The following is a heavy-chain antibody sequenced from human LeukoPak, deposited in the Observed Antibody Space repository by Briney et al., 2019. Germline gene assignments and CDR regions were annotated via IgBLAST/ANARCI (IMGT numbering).Heavy chain of an antibody. J-gene: IGHJ4*02. D-gene: IGHD3-22*01. CDR3: VRQGTNSGYYLLDY. Sequence: SETLSLTCAVYGAALSEYYWSWIRQSPGKGLEWIGEVAHKGPTVYSPTLNRKYNPSFKSRVTMSVDPSKNQFSLKLTSVTVADTATYYCVRQGTNSGYYLLDYWGQGHLAIVSS. V-gene: IGHV4-34*01. CDR1: GAALSEYY. CDR2: VAHKGPTVYSPTLNR.